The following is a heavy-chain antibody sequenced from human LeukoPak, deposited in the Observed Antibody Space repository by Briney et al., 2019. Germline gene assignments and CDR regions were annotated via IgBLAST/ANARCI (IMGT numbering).Heavy chain of an antibody. CDR3: AKLTTS. CDR2: IAGGGGST. CDR1: GFTFSISA. J-gene: IGHJ4*02. D-gene: IGHD4-11*01. V-gene: IGHV3-23*01. Sequence: GGSLRLSCAASGFTFSISAITWVRQAPGKGLEWVSLIAGGGGSTYYAESVTGRFTVSRDNSNNTLYLQMNSLRAEDTAVYYCAKLTTSWGQGTLVTVSS.